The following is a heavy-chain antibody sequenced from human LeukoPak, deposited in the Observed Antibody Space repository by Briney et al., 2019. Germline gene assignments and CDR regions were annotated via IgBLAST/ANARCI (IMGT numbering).Heavy chain of an antibody. CDR2: IYYSGST. Sequence: SETLSLTCTVSGGSISSSSYYWGWIRQPPGKGLEWIGSIYYSGSTYYNPSLKSRVTISVDTSKNQFSLKLSSVTAADTAVYYCARRSQGLAAAGWFDPWGQGTLVTVSS. D-gene: IGHD6-13*01. CDR3: ARRSQGLAAAGWFDP. CDR1: GGSISSSSYY. V-gene: IGHV4-39*01. J-gene: IGHJ5*02.